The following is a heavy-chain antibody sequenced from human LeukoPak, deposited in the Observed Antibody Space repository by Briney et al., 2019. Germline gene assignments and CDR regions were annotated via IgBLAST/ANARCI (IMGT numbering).Heavy chain of an antibody. V-gene: IGHV4-31*03. D-gene: IGHD3-16*01. Sequence: SETLSLTCTVSGGSISSGGYYWSWIRQHPGKGLEWIGYIYYSGSTYYNPSLKSRVTISVDTSKNQFSLKLSSVTAADTAVYYCARVPARGLRRYFDYWGQGILVTVSS. CDR3: ARVPARGLRRYFDY. J-gene: IGHJ4*02. CDR2: IYYSGST. CDR1: GGSISSGGYY.